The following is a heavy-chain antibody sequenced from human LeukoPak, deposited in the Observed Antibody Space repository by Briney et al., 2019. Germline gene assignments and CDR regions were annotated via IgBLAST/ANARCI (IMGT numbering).Heavy chain of an antibody. Sequence: GESLKISCKGSGYSFTSYWIGWVRQMPGKGLEWMGIIYPGDSDTRYSPSFQGQVTISADKSISTAYLQWSSLRSEDTAVYYCARPAGVESDAFDIWGQGTMVTVSS. V-gene: IGHV5-51*01. CDR2: IYPGDSDT. D-gene: IGHD3-3*01. J-gene: IGHJ3*02. CDR3: ARPAGVESDAFDI. CDR1: GYSFTSYW.